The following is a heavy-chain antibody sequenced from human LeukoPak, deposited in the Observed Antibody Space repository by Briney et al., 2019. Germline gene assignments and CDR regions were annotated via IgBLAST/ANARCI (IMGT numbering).Heavy chain of an antibody. Sequence: SETLSLTCAVYGGSLSGYYWSWIRQPPGKGLEWIGEINHSGSTNYNPSLKSRVTISVDTSKNQFSLKLSSVTAADTAVYYCARRCGGDCYHFDYWGQGTLVTVSS. V-gene: IGHV4-34*01. D-gene: IGHD2-21*02. CDR3: ARRCGGDCYHFDY. CDR1: GGSLSGYY. J-gene: IGHJ4*02. CDR2: INHSGST.